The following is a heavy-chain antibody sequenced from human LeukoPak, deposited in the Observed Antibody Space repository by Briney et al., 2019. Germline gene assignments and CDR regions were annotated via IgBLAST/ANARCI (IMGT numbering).Heavy chain of an antibody. CDR1: GGSISSGSYY. CDR3: ADSMIRGVPKS. V-gene: IGHV4-30-2*06. CDR2: FKHTGST. Sequence: SQTLSLTCTVPGGSISSGSYYWSWIRQSPGKGLEWIGEFKHTGSTNYNPSLKSRVTISADTSKNQFSLKLTSVTAADTAVYYCADSMIRGVPKSWGQGTLVTVSS. D-gene: IGHD3-10*01. J-gene: IGHJ5*02.